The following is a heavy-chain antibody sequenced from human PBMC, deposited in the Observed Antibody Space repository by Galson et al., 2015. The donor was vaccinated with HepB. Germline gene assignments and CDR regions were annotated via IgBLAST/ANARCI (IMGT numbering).Heavy chain of an antibody. CDR3: ARGYQVAATNTPLFDY. J-gene: IGHJ4*02. Sequence: SLRLSCAASGFTFSNYDMHWVRQAPGKGLEWVSAIGTAGDPYYPASMKGRFTISRENAKNSLYLQMNTLRAGDTAVYYCARGYQVAATNTPLFDYWGQGTLVTVSS. CDR1: GFTFSNYD. CDR2: IGTAGDP. D-gene: IGHD1-26*01. V-gene: IGHV3-13*05.